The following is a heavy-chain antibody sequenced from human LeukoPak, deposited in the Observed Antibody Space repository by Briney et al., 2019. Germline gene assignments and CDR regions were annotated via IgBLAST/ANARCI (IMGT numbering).Heavy chain of an antibody. D-gene: IGHD2-2*01. J-gene: IGHJ4*02. CDR1: RFTFSSYE. CDR3: ARGPSSTNLLWFDY. Sequence: GGSLRLSCAASRFTFSSYEMNWVRQAPGKGLEWVSYIGSSGSTIYYADSVKGRFTISRDNAKNSLSLQMNSLRAEDTAVYYCARGPSSTNLLWFDYWGQGTLVTVSS. V-gene: IGHV3-48*03. CDR2: IGSSGSTI.